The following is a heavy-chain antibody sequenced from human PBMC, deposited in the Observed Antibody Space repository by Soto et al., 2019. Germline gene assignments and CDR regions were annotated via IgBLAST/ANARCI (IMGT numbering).Heavy chain of an antibody. CDR1: GFTFSSYW. Sequence: EVQLVESGGGLVQPGGSLRLSCAASGFTFSSYWMSWVRQAPGKGLEWVANIKQDGSEKYYVDSVKGRFTISRDNAKNSLYLQMNSLRXEDTAXYXCARGRYSSGXYPLYYFDYWGQGTLVTVSS. CDR3: ARGRYSSGXYPLYYFDY. V-gene: IGHV3-7*04. J-gene: IGHJ4*02. D-gene: IGHD6-19*01. CDR2: IKQDGSEK.